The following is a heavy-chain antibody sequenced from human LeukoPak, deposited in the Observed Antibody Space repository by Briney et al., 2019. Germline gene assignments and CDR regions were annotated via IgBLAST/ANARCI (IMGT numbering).Heavy chain of an antibody. J-gene: IGHJ4*02. CDR1: GGSISSYY. CDR2: IYYGGST. V-gene: IGHV4-59*01. Sequence: SETLSLTCTVSGGSISSYYWSWIRQPPGKGLEWIGYIYYGGSTNYNPSLKSRVTISVDTSKNQFSLKLSSVTAADTAVYYCAREGDYGDYGEPFDYWGQGTLVTVSS. D-gene: IGHD4-17*01. CDR3: AREGDYGDYGEPFDY.